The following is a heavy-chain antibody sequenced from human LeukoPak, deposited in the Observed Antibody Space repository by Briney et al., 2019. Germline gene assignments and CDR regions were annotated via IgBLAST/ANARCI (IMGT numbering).Heavy chain of an antibody. V-gene: IGHV3-21*01. J-gene: IGHJ4*02. CDR1: GFTSSSYS. D-gene: IGHD1-26*01. CDR3: ARVIVGTTTRLDYFDY. CDR2: ISSSSSYI. Sequence: GGSLRLSCAASGFTSSSYSMNWVRQAPGKGLEWVSSISSSSSYIYYADSVKGRFTISRDNAKNSLYLQMNSLRAENTAVYYCARVIVGTTTRLDYFDYWGQGTLVTVSS.